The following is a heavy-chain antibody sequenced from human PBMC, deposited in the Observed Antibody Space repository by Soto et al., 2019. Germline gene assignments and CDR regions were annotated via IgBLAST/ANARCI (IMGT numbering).Heavy chain of an antibody. CDR1: GGSISSSSYY. Sequence: PSETLSLTCTVSGGSISSSSYYWGWIRQPPGKGLEWIGSIYYSGSTYYNPSLKSRVTISVDTSKNQFSLKLSSVTAADTAVYYCARHGGDIVVVVAVFDYWGQGTLVTVS. CDR3: ARHGGDIVVVVAVFDY. CDR2: IYYSGST. J-gene: IGHJ4*02. D-gene: IGHD2-15*01. V-gene: IGHV4-39*01.